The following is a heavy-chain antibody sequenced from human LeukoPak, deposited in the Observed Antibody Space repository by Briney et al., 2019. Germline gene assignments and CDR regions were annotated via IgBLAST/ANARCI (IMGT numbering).Heavy chain of an antibody. J-gene: IGHJ5*02. CDR1: GGSFSGYY. D-gene: IGHD6-25*01. CDR3: ARGPPRPRLNWFDP. V-gene: IGHV4-34*01. Sequence: SETLSLTCAVYGGSFSGYYWSWIRQPPGKRLEWIGEINHGGSPNYNPSLKSRVTISVDTSKNQFSLRLSSVTAADTAVYYCARGPPRPRLNWFDPWGRGTLVTVSS. CDR2: INHGGSP.